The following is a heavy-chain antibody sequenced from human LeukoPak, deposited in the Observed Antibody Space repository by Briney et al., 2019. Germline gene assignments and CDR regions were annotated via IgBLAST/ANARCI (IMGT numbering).Heavy chain of an antibody. J-gene: IGHJ4*02. CDR3: ATQPDIVLMVYSYYFDY. D-gene: IGHD2-8*01. Sequence: PGESLRLSCAASGVTFSSYWMSWVRQAPGKGLEWVANIKQDGNEKYYLDSVRGRFTISRDNAKNSLYLQMNSLRAEDTAVCYCATQPDIVLMVYSYYFDYWGQGTLVTVSS. CDR1: GVTFSSYW. V-gene: IGHV3-7*01. CDR2: IKQDGNEK.